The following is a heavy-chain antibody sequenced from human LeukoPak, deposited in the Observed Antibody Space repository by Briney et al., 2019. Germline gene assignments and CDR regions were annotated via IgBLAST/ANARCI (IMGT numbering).Heavy chain of an antibody. CDR2: IIPILGIA. J-gene: IGHJ5*02. CDR1: GGTFSSYA. CDR3: AYSDWFDP. D-gene: IGHD5-18*01. V-gene: IGHV1-69*04. Sequence: SVKVSCKASGGTFSSYAISWVRQAPGQGLEWMGRIIPILGIANYAQEFQGRVTITADKSTSTAYMELGSLRSEDTAVYYCAYSDWFDPWGQGTLVTVSS.